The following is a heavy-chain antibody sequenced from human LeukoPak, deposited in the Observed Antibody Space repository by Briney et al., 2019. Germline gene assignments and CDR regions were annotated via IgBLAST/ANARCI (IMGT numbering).Heavy chain of an antibody. CDR3: ARDPQSISGEYSYGYEGDY. CDR1: GYTFTGYY. J-gene: IGHJ4*02. Sequence: ASVKVSCKASGYTFTGYYMHWVRQAPGQGLEWMGWINPNSGGTNYAQKFQGRVTMTRDTSISTAYMELSRLRSDDTAVHYCARDPQSISGEYSYGYEGDYWGQGTLVTVSS. D-gene: IGHD5-18*01. CDR2: INPNSGGT. V-gene: IGHV1-2*02.